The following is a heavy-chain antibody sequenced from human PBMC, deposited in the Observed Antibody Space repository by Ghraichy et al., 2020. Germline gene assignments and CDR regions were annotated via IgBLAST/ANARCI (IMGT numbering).Heavy chain of an antibody. V-gene: IGHV3-21*01. CDR3: ASYIY. CDR2: ISRSSDI. J-gene: IGHJ4*02. D-gene: IGHD4-11*01. Sequence: GGSLRLSCAASGFTFSSFTMSWFRQAPGKGLEWVSSISRSSDIYYADSVKGRFTISRDNAKNSLYLQMNGLSAEDTAVYFCASYIYWGQGILVTVSS. CDR1: GFTFSSFT.